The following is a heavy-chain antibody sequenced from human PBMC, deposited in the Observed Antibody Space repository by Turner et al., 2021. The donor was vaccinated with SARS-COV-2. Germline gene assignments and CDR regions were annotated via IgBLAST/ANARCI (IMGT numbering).Heavy chain of an antibody. CDR1: GFTFSAHF. Sequence: EVHLVESGGGVVPPGASLILCCGTSGFTFSAHFMDWVRQVPGKGLEWSGRSVGKGDIYFTEYAASMRGRVTISRNVSGRSSYLQMDSLKIEDTAVYYCASDLSGSRRLDYWGQGTLVTVSS. J-gene: IGHJ4*02. CDR2: SVGKGDIYFT. V-gene: IGHV3-72*01. D-gene: IGHD1-26*01. CDR3: ASDLSGSRRLDY.